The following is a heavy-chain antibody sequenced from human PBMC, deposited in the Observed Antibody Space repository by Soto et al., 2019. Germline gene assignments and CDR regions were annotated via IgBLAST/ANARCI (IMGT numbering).Heavy chain of an antibody. J-gene: IGHJ4*02. CDR2: ISAYNGNT. V-gene: IGHV1-18*01. Sequence: QVQLVQSGAEVKKPGASVKVSCKASGYTFTSYGISWVRQAPGQGLEWMGWISAYNGNTNYAQKLQGRVTMTTDTATSTAYMELRSLRSDDTAVYYCARRILDILTGPSLPPEYYFDYWGQGTLVTVSS. CDR1: GYTFTSYG. D-gene: IGHD3-9*01. CDR3: ARRILDILTGPSLPPEYYFDY.